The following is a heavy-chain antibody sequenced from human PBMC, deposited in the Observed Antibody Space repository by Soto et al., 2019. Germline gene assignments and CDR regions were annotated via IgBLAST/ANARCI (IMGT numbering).Heavy chain of an antibody. V-gene: IGHV3-33*01. CDR1: GFTFSSHG. J-gene: IGHJ5*02. Sequence: QVQLVESGGGVVQPGRSLRLSCAASGFTFSSHGMHWVRQAPGKGLEWVAVIWYDGSNKYYADSVKGRFTISRDNSKNTLYLQMNGLRAEDTAVYYCAREDYGDYGDNWFDPWGQGTLVTVSS. CDR2: IWYDGSNK. CDR3: AREDYGDYGDNWFDP. D-gene: IGHD4-17*01.